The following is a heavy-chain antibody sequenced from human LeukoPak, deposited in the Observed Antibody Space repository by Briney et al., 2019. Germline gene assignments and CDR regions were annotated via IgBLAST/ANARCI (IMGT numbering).Heavy chain of an antibody. V-gene: IGHV1-69*05. J-gene: IGHJ4*02. CDR2: IIPIFGTA. Sequence: SSVKVSCKASGGTFSSYAISWVRQAPGQGLEWMGGIIPIFGTANYAQKFQGRVTITTDESTSTAYMELSSLRSEDTAVYYCAVTKSGYSYGSPSYYFDYWGQGTPVTVSS. CDR1: GGTFSSYA. CDR3: AVTKSGYSYGSPSYYFDY. D-gene: IGHD5-18*01.